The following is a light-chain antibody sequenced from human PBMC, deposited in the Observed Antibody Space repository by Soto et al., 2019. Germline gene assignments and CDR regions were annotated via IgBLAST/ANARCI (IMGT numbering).Light chain of an antibody. Sequence: QSVLTQPPSVSAAPGQKVTISCSGSNSNIGDNYVSWYQHLPGTAPKLLIYDNNKRPSGIPDRFSGSKSGASATLGITGLQTGDEAYYSCATWDSSLSVVVFGGGTKVTVL. J-gene: IGLJ2*01. CDR2: DNN. CDR3: ATWDSSLSVVV. CDR1: NSNIGDNY. V-gene: IGLV1-51*01.